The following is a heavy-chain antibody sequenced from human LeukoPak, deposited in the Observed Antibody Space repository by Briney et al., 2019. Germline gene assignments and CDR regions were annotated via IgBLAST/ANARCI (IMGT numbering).Heavy chain of an antibody. CDR2: INHSGST. Sequence: SETLSLTCAVHGGSFSGYYWSWIRQPPGKGLEWIGEINHSGSTNYNPSLKSRVTISVDTSKNQFSLKLSSVTAADTAVYYCARGVLYYYDSSGYYYRAYYYYYMGVWGKGTTVTVSS. D-gene: IGHD3-22*01. CDR3: ARGVLYYYDSSGYYYRAYYYYYMGV. J-gene: IGHJ6*03. V-gene: IGHV4-34*01. CDR1: GGSFSGYY.